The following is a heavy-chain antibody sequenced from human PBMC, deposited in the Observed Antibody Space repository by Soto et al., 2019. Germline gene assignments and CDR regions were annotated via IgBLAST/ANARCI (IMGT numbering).Heavy chain of an antibody. CDR2: ISYEGSNT. D-gene: IGHD1-1*01. V-gene: IGHV3-30-3*01. CDR3: ARVTPGNNLYYFSGLDF. CDR1: GFSFDTYG. Sequence: XGSLGLSCVASGFSFDTYGIHGVRQAPGKGLQWVALISYEGSNTYYADSVRGRFTISRDNSKNTLYLQMNTLRPEDTGVYYCARVTPGNNLYYFSGLDFWGQGTSVTVSS. J-gene: IGHJ6*02.